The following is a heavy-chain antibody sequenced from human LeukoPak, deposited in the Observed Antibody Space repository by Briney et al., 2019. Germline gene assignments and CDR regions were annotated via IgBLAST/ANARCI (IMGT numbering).Heavy chain of an antibody. J-gene: IGHJ4*02. D-gene: IGHD3-22*01. CDR2: ISGSGGST. Sequence: PGGSLRLSCVVSGFIFSSYAMSWVRQAPGKGLEWVSGISGSGGSTYYADSVKGRFTISRDNSKNTLYLQMNSLRAEDTAVYYCAKDRNRYYYDSSGYPHWGQGTLVTVSS. CDR1: GFIFSSYA. CDR3: AKDRNRYYYDSSGYPH. V-gene: IGHV3-23*01.